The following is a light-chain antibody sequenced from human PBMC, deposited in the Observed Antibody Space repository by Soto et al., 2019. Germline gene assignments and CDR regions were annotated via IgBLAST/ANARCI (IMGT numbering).Light chain of an antibody. CDR1: QSVLYSSNNKNN. Sequence: DIVMTQSPDSLAVSLGERATINCKSSQSVLYSSNNKNNLAWYQQKPEQPPKLLIYWASTRESGVPDRFSGSGSGTDFTLSICSLQAEDVAVYYCQQYYSTPPVTFGPGTKVDIK. V-gene: IGKV4-1*01. CDR3: QQYYSTPPVT. CDR2: WAS. J-gene: IGKJ3*01.